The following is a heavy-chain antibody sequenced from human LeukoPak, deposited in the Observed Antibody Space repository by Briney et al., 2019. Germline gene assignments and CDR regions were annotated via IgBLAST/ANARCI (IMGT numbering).Heavy chain of an antibody. CDR3: ATDTAMVSSFDY. V-gene: IGHV3-30*02. CDR2: IRYDGSNK. CDR1: GFTFSSYS. D-gene: IGHD5-18*01. Sequence: PGGSLRLSCAASGFTFSSYSMNWVRQAPGKGLEWVAFIRYDGSNKYYADSVKGRFTISRDNSKNTLYLQMNSLRAEDTAVYYCATDTAMVSSFDYWGQGTLVTASS. J-gene: IGHJ4*02.